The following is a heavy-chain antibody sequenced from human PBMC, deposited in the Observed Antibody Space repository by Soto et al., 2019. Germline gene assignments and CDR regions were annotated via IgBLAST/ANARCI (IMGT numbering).Heavy chain of an antibody. J-gene: IGHJ3*02. D-gene: IGHD3-22*01. V-gene: IGHV1-18*01. CDR3: AYYYDSSGYPLGAFDI. CDR2: ISAYNGNT. CDR1: GYTFTSYG. Sequence: ASVKVSCKASGYTFTSYGISLVRQAPGQGLEWMGWISAYNGNTNYAQKLQGRVTMTTDTSTSTAYMELRSLRSDDTAVYYCAYYYDSSGYPLGAFDIWGQGTMVTVSS.